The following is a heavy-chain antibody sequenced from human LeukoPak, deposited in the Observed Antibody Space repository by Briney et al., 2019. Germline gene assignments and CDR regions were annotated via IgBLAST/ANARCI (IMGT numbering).Heavy chain of an antibody. J-gene: IGHJ5*02. CDR3: ARDRKVRGRHYNWFDP. V-gene: IGHV3-33*08. D-gene: IGHD3-10*01. CDR1: GFTFSSYG. CDR2: IWYDGSNK. Sequence: QPGGSLRLSCAASGFTFSSYGMHWVRQAPGKGLEWVAVIWYDGSNKYYADSVKGRFTISRDNSKNTLYLQMNSLRAEDTAVYYCARDRKVRGRHYNWFDPWGQGTLVTVSS.